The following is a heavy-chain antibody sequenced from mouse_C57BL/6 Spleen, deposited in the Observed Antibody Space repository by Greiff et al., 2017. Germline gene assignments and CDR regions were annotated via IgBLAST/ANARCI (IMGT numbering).Heavy chain of an antibody. J-gene: IGHJ4*01. CDR2: FYPGVGDT. CDR1: GYAFTSYC. V-gene: IGHV1-80*01. D-gene: IGHD1-3*01. Sequence: QVQLQQSGAELVKPGASVKISCKASGYAFTSYCMNWVKQRPGQGLEWIGQFYPGVGDTNYNGKFKGKATLTADKSSRTANMQLSSLTSEDSAVYFCARYIDAMDYWGQGTSVTVSS. CDR3: ARYIDAMDY.